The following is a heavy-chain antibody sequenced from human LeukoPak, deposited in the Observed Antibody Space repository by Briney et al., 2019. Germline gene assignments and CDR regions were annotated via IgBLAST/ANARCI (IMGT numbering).Heavy chain of an antibody. J-gene: IGHJ4*02. D-gene: IGHD7-27*01. Sequence: PGGSLRLSCAASGFTVSRSYVTWVRQAPGKGLEWVSVIYSGGSTYYADSVKGRFTISRDNSKNTVYLQMNSLRAKDTAVYYCATLGGDYWGQGTLVTVSS. CDR1: GFTVSRSY. CDR3: ATLGGDY. V-gene: IGHV3-53*01. CDR2: IYSGGST.